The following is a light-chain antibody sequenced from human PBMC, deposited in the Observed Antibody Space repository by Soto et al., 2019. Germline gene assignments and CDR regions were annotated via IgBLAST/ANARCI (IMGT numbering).Light chain of an antibody. J-gene: IGKJ1*01. Sequence: DIQVTQSPSTLSASVCDTVTVSCRASQSVSGWLAWYQQKPGKAPKLLIYDASSLGSGVPSRFSGSGSGTEFTLTISSLQPEDFAIYYCQHYNSYSEAFGQGTKVDIK. CDR2: DAS. CDR1: QSVSGW. CDR3: QHYNSYSEA. V-gene: IGKV1-5*01.